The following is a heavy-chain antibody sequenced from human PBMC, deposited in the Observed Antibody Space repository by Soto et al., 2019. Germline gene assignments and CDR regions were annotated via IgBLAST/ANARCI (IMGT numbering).Heavy chain of an antibody. CDR3: ARRAAAGRSFDY. CDR2: ISSSGNAI. D-gene: IGHD6-13*01. CDR1: GFTLGDYY. V-gene: IGHV3-11*01. Sequence: GGSLRPSCAASGFTLGDYYTTWIRQAPGRGLEWVSYISSSGNAIYHADSVRGRFTVSRNNAKNSLFLQMNSLRAEDTAVYYCARRAAAGRSFDYWGLGTLVTVSS. J-gene: IGHJ4*02.